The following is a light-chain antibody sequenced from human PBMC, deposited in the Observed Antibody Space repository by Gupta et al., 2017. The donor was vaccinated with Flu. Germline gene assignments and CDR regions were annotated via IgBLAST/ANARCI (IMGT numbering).Light chain of an antibody. V-gene: IGKV3-15*01. CDR2: GAS. Sequence: EIVLTQSPATLSVSPGERATLSCRASQSVSSNLAWYQHKPGQAPRLLIYGASTRATGIPARFSGSGSGTEFALTISSLQSEDFAVYYCQQYKNWPPITFGGGTKVEIK. CDR3: QQYKNWPPIT. CDR1: QSVSSN. J-gene: IGKJ4*01.